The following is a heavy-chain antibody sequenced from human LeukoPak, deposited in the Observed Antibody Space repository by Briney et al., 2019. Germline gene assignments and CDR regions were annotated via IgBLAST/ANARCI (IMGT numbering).Heavy chain of an antibody. D-gene: IGHD3-10*01. Sequence: SETLSLTCTVSGGSIRGYYWSWIRQPPGKGLEWIGYIHYTGSTDYNPSLNSRLTMSVDTSKNQFSLNLSSVTAADTAVYYCARGYGSGSYNNFNHWGQGILVTVSS. CDR2: IHYTGST. J-gene: IGHJ4*02. CDR3: ARGYGSGSYNNFNH. V-gene: IGHV4-59*01. CDR1: GGSIRGYY.